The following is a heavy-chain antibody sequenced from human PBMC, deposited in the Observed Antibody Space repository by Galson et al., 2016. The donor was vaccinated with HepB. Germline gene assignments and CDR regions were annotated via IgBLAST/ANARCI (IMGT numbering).Heavy chain of an antibody. Sequence: SVKVSCKASGGTFSTYSFSWVRQAPGQGLEWMGRPVPPLDLTNYAQKFQGRVTITADKSTTAAFMDLNSLRSQDTAVYYCVIDYGHYSGRYWGQGTLVTVSS. CDR3: VIDYGHYSGRY. J-gene: IGHJ4*02. CDR2: PVPPLDLT. CDR1: GGTFSTYS. V-gene: IGHV1-69*02. D-gene: IGHD4-17*01.